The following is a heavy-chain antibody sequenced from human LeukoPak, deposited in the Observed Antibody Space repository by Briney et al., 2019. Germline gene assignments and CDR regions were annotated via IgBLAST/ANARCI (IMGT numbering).Heavy chain of an antibody. CDR3: ARDQTVAGPDAFDI. CDR2: ISSDGGTT. J-gene: IGHJ3*02. D-gene: IGHD6-19*01. V-gene: IGHV3-64*01. CDR1: GFTFSSYA. Sequence: GGSLRLSCAASGFTFSSYAMHWVRQAPGKGLEYVSVISSDGGTTYYANSVKGRFTISRDNSKNMLYLQMGSLRAEDMAVYYCARDQTVAGPDAFDIWGQGTMVTVSS.